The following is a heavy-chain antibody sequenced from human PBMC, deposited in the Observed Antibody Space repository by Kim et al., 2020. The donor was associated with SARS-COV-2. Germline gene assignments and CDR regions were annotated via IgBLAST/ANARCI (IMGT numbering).Heavy chain of an antibody. Sequence: SETLSLTCAVYGGSFSGYYWSWIRQPPGKGLEWIGEINHSGSTNYNPSLKSRVTISVDTSKNQFSLKLSSVTAADTAVYYCARLRAYGDYVFSMSYWGQGTLVTVSS. CDR2: INHSGST. J-gene: IGHJ4*02. CDR3: ARLRAYGDYVFSMSY. CDR1: GGSFSGYY. D-gene: IGHD4-17*01. V-gene: IGHV4-34*01.